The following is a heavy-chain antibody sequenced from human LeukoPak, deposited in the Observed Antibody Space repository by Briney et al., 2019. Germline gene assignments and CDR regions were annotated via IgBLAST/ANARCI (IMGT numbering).Heavy chain of an antibody. CDR2: IYHSGST. CDR3: ARDSEYSSSSAEYYFDY. D-gene: IGHD6-6*01. Sequence: NPSETLSLTCAVSGGSISSGGYSWSWIRQPPGKGLEWIGYIYHSGSTYYNPSLKSRVTMSVDTSKNQFSLKLSSVTAADTAVYYCARDSEYSSSSAEYYFDYWGQGTLVTVSS. V-gene: IGHV4-30-2*01. J-gene: IGHJ4*02. CDR1: GGSISSGGYS.